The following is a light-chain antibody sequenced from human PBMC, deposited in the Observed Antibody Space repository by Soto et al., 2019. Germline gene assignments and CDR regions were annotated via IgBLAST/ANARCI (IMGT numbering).Light chain of an antibody. V-gene: IGKV3-15*01. CDR3: QQYNNWPFS. CDR1: QGVTTN. CDR2: EVS. Sequence: EIVMTQSPDRLCVSPGQRATLACRAGQGVTTNFAWYQQKSGQSPRLLIYEVSIMATGVPARFSATGSETDFTLTISGLQSEDSAVYFCQQYNNWPFSFGQGTRLEIK. J-gene: IGKJ5*01.